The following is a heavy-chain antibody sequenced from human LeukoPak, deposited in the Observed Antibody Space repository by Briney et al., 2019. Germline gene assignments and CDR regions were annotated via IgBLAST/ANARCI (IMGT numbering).Heavy chain of an antibody. Sequence: PSETLSLTCTVSGGSISSYYWSWIRQPPGKGLEWIGYIYYSGSTNYNPSLKSRVTISVDTSKNQSSLTLSSVSAADTAVYYCASDPYCSSSSCYRPVWGQGTLVTVSS. CDR2: IYYSGST. CDR3: ASDPYCSSSSCYRPV. J-gene: IGHJ4*02. CDR1: GGSISSYY. V-gene: IGHV4-59*01. D-gene: IGHD2-2*01.